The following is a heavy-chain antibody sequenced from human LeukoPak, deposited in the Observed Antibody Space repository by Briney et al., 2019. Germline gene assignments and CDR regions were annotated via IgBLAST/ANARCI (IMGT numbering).Heavy chain of an antibody. Sequence: GGSLRLSCAASGFTVSSNYMSWVRQAPGKGLEWVSLLYSGGSTYYADSVKGRFTISRDNSKNTLYLQMNILKAEDTAVYYCARGPTYSSSWYVSWFDPWGQGTLVTVSS. J-gene: IGHJ5*02. CDR1: GFTVSSNY. CDR3: ARGPTYSSSWYVSWFDP. V-gene: IGHV3-53*01. CDR2: LYSGGST. D-gene: IGHD6-13*01.